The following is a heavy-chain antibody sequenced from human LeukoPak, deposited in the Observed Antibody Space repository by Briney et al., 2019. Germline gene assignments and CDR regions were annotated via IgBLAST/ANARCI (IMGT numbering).Heavy chain of an antibody. Sequence: PGGSLRLSCAASGFTFSSHAMSWVRQAPGKGLEWVANINQDGSEKYSVDSVKGRFTISRDNAKNSLYLQMNSLRAEDTAVYYCAREYYSDSSGSDYWGQGTLVTVSS. V-gene: IGHV3-7*05. D-gene: IGHD3-22*01. J-gene: IGHJ4*02. CDR2: INQDGSEK. CDR3: AREYYSDSSGSDY. CDR1: GFTFSSHA.